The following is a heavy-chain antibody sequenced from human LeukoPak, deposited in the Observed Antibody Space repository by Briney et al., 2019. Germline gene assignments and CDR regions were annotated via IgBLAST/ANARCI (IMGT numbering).Heavy chain of an antibody. J-gene: IGHJ4*02. CDR1: GFTFSSYA. CDR2: ISGSGGST. V-gene: IGHV3-23*01. Sequence: GGSLRLSCAASGFTFSSYAMSWVRQAPGKGLEWVSAISGSGGSTYYADSVKGRFTISRDNSKNTLYLQMNSLRAEDTAVYYCARGDIVLMVYAIPDYWGQGTLVTVSS. D-gene: IGHD2-8*01. CDR3: ARGDIVLMVYAIPDY.